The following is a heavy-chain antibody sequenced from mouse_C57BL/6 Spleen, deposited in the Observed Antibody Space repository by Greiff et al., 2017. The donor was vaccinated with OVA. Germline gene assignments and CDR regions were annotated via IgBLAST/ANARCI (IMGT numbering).Heavy chain of an antibody. V-gene: IGHV7-3*01. Sequence: EVKLMESGGGLVQPGGSLSLSCAASGFTFTDYYMSWVRQPPGKALEWLGFIRNKANGYTTEYSASVKGRFTISRDNSQSILYLQMNALRAEDSATYYCARYNNYYGSEDYWGQGTTLTVSS. J-gene: IGHJ2*01. CDR2: IRNKANGYTT. D-gene: IGHD1-1*01. CDR3: ARYNNYYGSEDY. CDR1: GFTFTDYY.